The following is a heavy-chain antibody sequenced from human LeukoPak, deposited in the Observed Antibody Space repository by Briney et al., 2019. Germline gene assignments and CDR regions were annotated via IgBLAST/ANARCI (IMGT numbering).Heavy chain of an antibody. CDR2: IHTRGDT. Sequence: PSETLSLTCTVSGDSITSGSHFWSWVRQPAGKGLEWIGRIHTRGDTDYNPSLKSRVTISVDTSKNQFSLKLSSVTAADTAVYYCARARIKYCSGGSCPGWGALSLDYWGQGTLVTVSS. D-gene: IGHD2-15*01. CDR1: GDSITSGSHF. CDR3: ARARIKYCSGGSCPGWGALSLDY. V-gene: IGHV4-61*02. J-gene: IGHJ4*02.